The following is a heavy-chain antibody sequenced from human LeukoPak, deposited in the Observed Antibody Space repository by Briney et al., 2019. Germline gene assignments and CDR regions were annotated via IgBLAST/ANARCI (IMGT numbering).Heavy chain of an antibody. Sequence: GGSLRLSCAASGFTFSNAWMNWVRQAPGKGLEWVGRIKSKTDGGTTDYAAPVKGRFTISRDDSKNTLYLQMNSLKTEDTAVYYCTTRGYSGYEPDYYYYGMDVWGQGTTVTVSS. V-gene: IGHV3-15*07. D-gene: IGHD5-12*01. CDR1: GFTFSNAW. CDR2: IKSKTDGGTT. CDR3: TTRGYSGYEPDYYYYGMDV. J-gene: IGHJ6*02.